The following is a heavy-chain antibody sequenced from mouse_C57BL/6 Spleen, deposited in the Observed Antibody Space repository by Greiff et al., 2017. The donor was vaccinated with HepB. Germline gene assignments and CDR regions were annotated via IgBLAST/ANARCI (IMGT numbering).Heavy chain of an antibody. D-gene: IGHD2-4*01. CDR1: GYSFTDYN. V-gene: IGHV1-39*01. Sequence: EVQGVESGPELVKPGASVKISCKASGYSFTDYNMNWVKQSNGKSLEWIGVINPNYGTTSYNQKFKGKATLTVDKSSSTAYMQLNSRTSEDSAFYYCARFRDDYDNYFDDWGQGTTLTVSS. CDR2: INPNYGTT. J-gene: IGHJ2*01. CDR3: ARFRDDYDNYFDD.